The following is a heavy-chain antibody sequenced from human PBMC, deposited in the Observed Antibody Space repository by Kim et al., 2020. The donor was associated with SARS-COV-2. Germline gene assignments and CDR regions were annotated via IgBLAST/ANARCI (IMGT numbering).Heavy chain of an antibody. V-gene: IGHV3-23*01. CDR1: GFTFSSHA. J-gene: IGHJ1*01. CDR3: AKRGYPYDTGTYSHAEYFQQ. CDR2: ISGSGVST. D-gene: IGHD3-22*01. Sequence: GGSLRLSCAASGFTFSSHAMSWVRQAPGKGLEWVSAISGSGVSTYYADSVKGRFTISRDNSKNTLNLQMNSLGAEDTAVYYCAKRGYPYDTGTYSHAEYFQQWGRRTLVTVSS.